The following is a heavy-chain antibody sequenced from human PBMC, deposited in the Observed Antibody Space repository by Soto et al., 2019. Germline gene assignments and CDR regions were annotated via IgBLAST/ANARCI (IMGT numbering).Heavy chain of an antibody. CDR3: ARGYSSSWYANFDY. CDR2: ISGSGGST. J-gene: IGHJ4*02. Sequence: EVQLLESGGGLVQPGGSLRLSCAASGFTFSSYAMSWVRQAPGKGLEWVSAISGSGGSTYYADSVKGRFTISRDNSKNTLYLQMNSMSAEDKAVYYCARGYSSSWYANFDYWGQGTLVTVSS. V-gene: IGHV3-23*01. CDR1: GFTFSSYA. D-gene: IGHD6-13*01.